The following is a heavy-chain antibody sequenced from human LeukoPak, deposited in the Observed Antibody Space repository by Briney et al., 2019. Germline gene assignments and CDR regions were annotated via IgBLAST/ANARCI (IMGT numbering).Heavy chain of an antibody. CDR2: ISGSGGST. CDR1: GFTFSSYA. CDR3: AKDRTKVVTKYNFDY. D-gene: IGHD4-23*01. J-gene: IGHJ4*02. Sequence: PGGSLRLSCAASGFTFSSYAMSWVRQAPGKGLEWVSAISGSGGSTYYADSVKGRFTISRDNSKNTLYLQMNSLRAEDTAVYYCAKDRTKVVTKYNFDYWGQGTLVTVSS. V-gene: IGHV3-23*01.